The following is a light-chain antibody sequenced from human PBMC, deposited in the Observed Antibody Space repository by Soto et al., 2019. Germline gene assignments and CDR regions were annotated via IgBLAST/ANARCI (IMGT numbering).Light chain of an antibody. CDR1: QSVTSGY. Sequence: EIVLTQSPGTLSLSPGERATLSCRASQSVTSGYLAWYQQKPGQAPRLLIYDASSRAPGIPDRFSGSGSGTDFTLTISRLEPEDFAVYYCQQYGTSLLYTFGQGTKLEIK. J-gene: IGKJ2*01. CDR3: QQYGTSLLYT. CDR2: DAS. V-gene: IGKV3-20*01.